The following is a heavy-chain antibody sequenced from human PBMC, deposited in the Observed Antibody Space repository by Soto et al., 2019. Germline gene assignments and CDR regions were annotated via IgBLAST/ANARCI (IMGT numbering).Heavy chain of an antibody. CDR1: GGSISSGGYY. Sequence: QVQLQESGPGLVKPSQTLSLTCTVSGGSISSGGYYWSWIRQHPGKGLEWIGYIYYSGSTYYNPSLKSRVTISVDTSKNQFSLKLSSVTAADTAVYYCARADGGFGEVLYYYYYGMDVWGQGTTVTVSS. D-gene: IGHD3-10*01. CDR3: ARADGGFGEVLYYYYYGMDV. V-gene: IGHV4-31*03. CDR2: IYYSGST. J-gene: IGHJ6*02.